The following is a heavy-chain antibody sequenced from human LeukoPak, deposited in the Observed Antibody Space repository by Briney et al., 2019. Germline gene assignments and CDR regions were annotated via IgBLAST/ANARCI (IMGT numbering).Heavy chain of an antibody. CDR1: GFTFSSYA. CDR2: ISSSSSYI. D-gene: IGHD6-13*01. J-gene: IGHJ4*02. V-gene: IGHV3-21*01. Sequence: PGGSLRLSCAASGFTFSSYATSWVRQAPGKGLEWVSSISSSSSYIYYADSVKGRFTISRDNAKNSLYLQMNSPRAEDTAVYYCAREGQHHRSDYWGQGTLVTVSS. CDR3: AREGQHHRSDY.